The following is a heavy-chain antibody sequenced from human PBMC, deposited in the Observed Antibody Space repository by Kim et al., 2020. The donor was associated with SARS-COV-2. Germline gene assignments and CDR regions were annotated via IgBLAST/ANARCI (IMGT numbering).Heavy chain of an antibody. V-gene: IGHV3-7*01. CDR3: ARDGGSSSYTKIYYYYYMDV. CDR2: IKQDGSEK. CDR1: GFTFSSYW. Sequence: GGSLRLSCAASGFTFSSYWMSWVRQAPGKGLEWVSNIKQDGSEKYYVDSVKGRFTISRDNAKNSLYLQMNSLRAEDTAVYYCARDGGSSSYTKIYYYYYMDVWGKGSTVTISS. J-gene: IGHJ6*03. D-gene: IGHD6-6*01.